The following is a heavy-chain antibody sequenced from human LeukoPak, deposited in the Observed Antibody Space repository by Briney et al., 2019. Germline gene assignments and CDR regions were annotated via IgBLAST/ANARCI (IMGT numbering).Heavy chain of an antibody. Sequence: PRGSLRLSCAASGFTFSSYEMNWVRQAPGKGLEWVSYISSSGSTIYYADSVKGRFTLSRDNAKNSLYLQMNSLRAEDTAVYYCARAKEDYGGNSWYFDLWGRGTLVTVSS. J-gene: IGHJ2*01. CDR3: ARAKEDYGGNSWYFDL. CDR2: ISSSGSTI. V-gene: IGHV3-48*03. D-gene: IGHD4-23*01. CDR1: GFTFSSYE.